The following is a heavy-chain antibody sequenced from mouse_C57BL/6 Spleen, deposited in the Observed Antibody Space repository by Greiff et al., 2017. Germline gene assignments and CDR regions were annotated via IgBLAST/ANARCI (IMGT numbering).Heavy chain of an antibody. D-gene: IGHD2-5*01. CDR2: IDPSDSYT. V-gene: IGHV1-69*01. Sequence: VQLQQPGAELVMPGASVKLSCKASGYTFTSYWMHWVKQRPGQGLEWIGEIDPSDSYTNYNPKFKGKSTLTVDKSSSTAYMQLSSLTSEDSAVYYCARSNSKRSYFDYWGQGTTLTVSS. CDR1: GYTFTSYW. CDR3: ARSNSKRSYFDY. J-gene: IGHJ2*01.